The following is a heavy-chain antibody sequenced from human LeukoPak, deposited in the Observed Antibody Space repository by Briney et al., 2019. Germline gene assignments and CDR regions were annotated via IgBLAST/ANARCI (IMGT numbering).Heavy chain of an antibody. J-gene: IGHJ4*02. V-gene: IGHV3-30*03. CDR1: EFTFSSYA. D-gene: IGHD3-10*01. CDR2: ILYDGSKK. CDR3: ATHLGSSFGCFDY. Sequence: GGSLRLSCAASEFTFSSYAMHWVRQAPGKGLEWVAVILYDGSKKYADSVKGRFTISRDNSKNTLYLQMNSLRTDDTAVYYCATHLGSSFGCFDYWGQGTRVTVSS.